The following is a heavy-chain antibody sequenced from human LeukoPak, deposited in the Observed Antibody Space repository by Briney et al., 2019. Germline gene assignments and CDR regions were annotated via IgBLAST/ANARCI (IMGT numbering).Heavy chain of an antibody. J-gene: IGHJ4*02. D-gene: IGHD3-3*01. CDR2: ISYNGINK. V-gene: IGHV3-30*18. Sequence: GGSLRLSCAASGFTFRSYGMHWVRQAPGKGLEWVALISYNGINKYYADSLKGRFTISRDNSENTLYLQMNSLRAEDTAVYYCAKDYDSLDYWGQGTLVTVSS. CDR3: AKDYDSLDY. CDR1: GFTFRSYG.